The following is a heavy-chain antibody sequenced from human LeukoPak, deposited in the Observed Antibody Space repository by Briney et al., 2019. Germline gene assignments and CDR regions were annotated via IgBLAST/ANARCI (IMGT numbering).Heavy chain of an antibody. J-gene: IGHJ4*02. Sequence: PGGSLRLSCAASGFTFSSYSMSWVRQAPGKGLEWVANIKQDGSEKYYVDSVKGRFTISRDNAKNSLYLQMNSLRAEDTAVYYCARNPGFSSWYHLDYWGQGTLVTVSS. CDR2: IKQDGSEK. V-gene: IGHV3-7*01. CDR3: ARNPGFSSWYHLDY. D-gene: IGHD6-13*01. CDR1: GFTFSSYS.